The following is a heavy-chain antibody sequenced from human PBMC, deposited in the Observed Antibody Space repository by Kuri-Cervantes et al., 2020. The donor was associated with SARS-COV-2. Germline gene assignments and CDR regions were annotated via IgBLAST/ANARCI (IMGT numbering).Heavy chain of an antibody. D-gene: IGHD3-22*01. V-gene: IGHV4-34*01. Sequence: ESLKISCAASGFTFSSYSMNWVRQPPGKGLEWIGEINHSGSTNYNPSLKSRVTISVDTSKNQFSLKLSSVTAADTAVYYYAREYYYVSSGYYYTRYYYYYGMDVWGQGTTVTVSS. CDR3: AREYYYVSSGYYYTRYYYYYGMDV. CDR1: GFTFSSYS. CDR2: INHSGST. J-gene: IGHJ6*02.